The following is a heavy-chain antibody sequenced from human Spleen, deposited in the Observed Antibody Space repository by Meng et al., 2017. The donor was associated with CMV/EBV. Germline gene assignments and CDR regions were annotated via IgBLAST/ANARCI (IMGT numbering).Heavy chain of an antibody. CDR1: GFTFDDYG. V-gene: IGHV3-20*04. Sequence: GESLKISCAASGFTFDDYGMSWVRQAPGKGLEWVSGINWNGGSTGYADSVKGRFTISRDNAKNSLYLQMNSLRAEDTALYYCARGGSWSYVEYWGQGTLVTVSS. CDR2: INWNGGST. CDR3: ARGGSWSYVEY. D-gene: IGHD1-26*01. J-gene: IGHJ4*02.